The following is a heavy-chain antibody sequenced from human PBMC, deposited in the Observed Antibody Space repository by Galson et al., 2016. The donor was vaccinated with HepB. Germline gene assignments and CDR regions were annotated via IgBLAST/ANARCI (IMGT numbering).Heavy chain of an antibody. V-gene: IGHV4-34*01. CDR3: ARGVDF. Sequence: ETLSLTCAASGDSFKGYYCTWFRQSPGRGLEWIGEINLSGVTNFNPSLRSRVSMSVDTSKNQVFLTVTSVTAADTAVYFCARGVDFWGQGTLVIVSS. CDR2: INLSGVT. J-gene: IGHJ4*02. CDR1: GDSFKGYY.